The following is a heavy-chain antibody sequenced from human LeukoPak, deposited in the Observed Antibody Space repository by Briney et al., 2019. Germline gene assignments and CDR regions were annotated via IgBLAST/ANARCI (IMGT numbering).Heavy chain of an antibody. CDR2: ISAYNGNT. J-gene: IGHJ5*02. D-gene: IGHD1-14*01. Sequence: ASEKVSCKASGHTFTSYGISWVRQAPGQGLEWMGWISAYNGNTNYAQKLQGRVTMTTDTSTSTAYMELRSLRSDDTAVYYCARELGEPHCFDPWGQGTLVTVSS. CDR1: GHTFTSYG. CDR3: ARELGEPHCFDP. V-gene: IGHV1-18*01.